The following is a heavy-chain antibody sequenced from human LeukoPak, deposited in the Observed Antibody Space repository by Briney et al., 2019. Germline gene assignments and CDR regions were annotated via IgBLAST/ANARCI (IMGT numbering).Heavy chain of an antibody. V-gene: IGHV3-66*01. D-gene: IGHD3/OR15-3a*01. Sequence: GGSLRLSCAASGFTFSSSYMNWVRQAPGKGLEWVSIIYAGGSTTYYANSVKGRFTISRDNSKNTLYLQMNSLRAEDTAVYYCARSRDYAFNIWGQGTMVTVSS. J-gene: IGHJ3*02. CDR2: IYAGGST. CDR1: GFTFSSSY. CDR3: ARSRDYAFNI.